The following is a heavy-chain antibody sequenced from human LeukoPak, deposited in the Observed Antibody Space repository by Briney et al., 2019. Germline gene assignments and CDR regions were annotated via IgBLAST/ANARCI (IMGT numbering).Heavy chain of an antibody. V-gene: IGHV3-23*01. J-gene: IGHJ4*02. CDR1: GFTFSSYA. CDR3: VKDSGWFHFDS. Sequence: GGSLRLSCAASGFTFSSYAMSWVRQAPGKGLEWVSAISGSGGSTYYADSVKGRLTISKDNSKNTLYLQMNGLRAEDTAMYYCVKDSGWFHFDSWGQGTLVTVSS. D-gene: IGHD6-19*01. CDR2: ISGSGGST.